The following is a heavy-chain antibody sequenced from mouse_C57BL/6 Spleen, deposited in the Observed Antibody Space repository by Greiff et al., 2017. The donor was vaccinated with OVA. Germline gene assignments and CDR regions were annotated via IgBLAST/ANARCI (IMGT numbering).Heavy chain of an antibody. CDR3: ARHVLPAHYYGSSYPFDY. CDR2: ISSGGSYT. V-gene: IGHV5-6*01. J-gene: IGHJ2*01. CDR1: GFTFSSYG. D-gene: IGHD1-1*01. Sequence: EVKLMESGGDLVKPGGSLKLSCAASGFTFSSYGMSWVRQTPDKRLEWVATISSGGSYTYYPDSVKGRFTLSRDNAKNTRYLQMSSLKSEDTAMYYCARHVLPAHYYGSSYPFDYWGQGTTLTVSS.